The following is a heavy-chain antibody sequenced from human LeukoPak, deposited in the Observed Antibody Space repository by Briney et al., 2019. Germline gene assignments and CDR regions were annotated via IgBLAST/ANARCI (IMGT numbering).Heavy chain of an antibody. J-gene: IGHJ4*02. Sequence: GGSLRLSCAASGFTFSSYSMNWVRQAPGKGLEWVSYISSSSSIYYADSVKGRFTISRDNAKNSPYLQMNSLRAEDTAVYYCARDACSSTSCYFDYWGQGTLVTVSS. CDR2: ISSSSSI. V-gene: IGHV3-48*01. D-gene: IGHD2-2*01. CDR3: ARDACSSTSCYFDY. CDR1: GFTFSSYS.